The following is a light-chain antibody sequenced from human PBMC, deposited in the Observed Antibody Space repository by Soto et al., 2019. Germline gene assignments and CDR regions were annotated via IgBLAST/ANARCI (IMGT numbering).Light chain of an antibody. V-gene: IGKV4-1*01. J-gene: IGKJ2*01. Sequence: DIVMTQSPDSLAVSLGERATINCKSSQSVLSSSNHKNYLAWYQQKPGQPPNLFIYWASTRESGVPDRFSGRASGTDFTLPISSLQAEDVAVYYCQQYYSTPYTFGQGTKLEIK. CDR1: QSVLSSSNHKNY. CDR3: QQYYSTPYT. CDR2: WAS.